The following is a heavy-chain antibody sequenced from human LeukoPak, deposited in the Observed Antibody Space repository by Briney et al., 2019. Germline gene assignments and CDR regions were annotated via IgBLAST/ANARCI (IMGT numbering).Heavy chain of an antibody. CDR1: GYTFTSYG. D-gene: IGHD6-13*01. V-gene: IGHV1-18*01. Sequence: ASVKVSCKASGYTFTSYGISWVRQAPGQGLEWMGWISAYNGNTNYAQKLQGRVTMTTDTSTSTAYMELRSLRSDDTAVYYCARIPRGYSSSWYTFDYWGQGTLVTVSS. J-gene: IGHJ4*02. CDR3: ARIPRGYSSSWYTFDY. CDR2: ISAYNGNT.